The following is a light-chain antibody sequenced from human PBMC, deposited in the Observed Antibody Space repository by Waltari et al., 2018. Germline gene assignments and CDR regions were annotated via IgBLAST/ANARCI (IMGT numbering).Light chain of an antibody. CDR1: QSISTW. CDR3: QQYKTYWT. J-gene: IGKJ1*01. V-gene: IGKV1-5*03. Sequence: DIQMTQSPSTLSASVGDRVTLTCRASQSISTWLAWYQQKPGKAPNLLIYKASTLESGVPSRFSGSGSGTEFTLTISSLQPDDFATYYCQQYKTYWTFGQGTKVEIK. CDR2: KAS.